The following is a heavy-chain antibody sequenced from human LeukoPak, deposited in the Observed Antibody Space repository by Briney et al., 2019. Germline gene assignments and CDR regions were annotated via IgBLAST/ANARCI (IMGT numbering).Heavy chain of an antibody. CDR3: ASWRGGYDRTLEFDP. CDR1: GGSISSSNW. CDR2: IYHSGST. V-gene: IGHV4-4*02. D-gene: IGHD3-22*01. J-gene: IGHJ5*02. Sequence: SETLSLTCAVSGGSISSSNWWSWVRQPPGKGLEWIGEIYHSGSTNYNPSLKSRVTISVDKSKNQFSLKLSSVTAADTAMYYCASWRGGYDRTLEFDPWGQGTLVTVSS.